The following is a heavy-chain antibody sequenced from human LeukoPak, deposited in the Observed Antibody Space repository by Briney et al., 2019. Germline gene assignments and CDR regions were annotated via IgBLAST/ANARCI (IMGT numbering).Heavy chain of an antibody. Sequence: PSETLSLTCTVSGGSISNSYWSWIRQPPGRGLEWIGDVSYSGTTHDNPSLKSRVIVSVDASKNHFSLQLSSVTAADTAVYFCARLGYYDILTGYQHDAFDIWGLGTAVTVSS. CDR1: GGSISNSY. CDR2: VSYSGTT. V-gene: IGHV4-59*08. D-gene: IGHD3-9*01. J-gene: IGHJ3*02. CDR3: ARLGYYDILTGYQHDAFDI.